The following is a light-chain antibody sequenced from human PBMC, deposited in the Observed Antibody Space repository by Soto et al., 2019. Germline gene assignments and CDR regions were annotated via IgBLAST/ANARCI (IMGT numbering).Light chain of an antibody. CDR1: SSDVAGYNF. V-gene: IGLV2-8*01. Sequence: QSALTQPPSASGSPGQSVTISCTGTSSDVAGYNFVSWYQQHPGKAPKLIIYDVSKRPSGVPDRFSGSKSGNTASLTVSGLQAEDAADYYCNSYAGSNNFVVFGGGTKVTVL. CDR3: NSYAGSNNFVV. J-gene: IGLJ2*01. CDR2: DVS.